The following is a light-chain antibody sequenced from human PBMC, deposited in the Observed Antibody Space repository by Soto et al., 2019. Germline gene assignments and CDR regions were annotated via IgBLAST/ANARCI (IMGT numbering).Light chain of an antibody. Sequence: EIVLTQSPGTLSLSLGGRAALPFRASQSVSSSYLAWYQQKPGQAPRLLIYGASSRATGIPDRFSGSGSGTDFTLTISRLEPEDFAVYYCQQYGSSGTFGQGTKVDI. V-gene: IGKV3-20*01. CDR1: QSVSSSY. CDR3: QQYGSSGT. J-gene: IGKJ1*01. CDR2: GAS.